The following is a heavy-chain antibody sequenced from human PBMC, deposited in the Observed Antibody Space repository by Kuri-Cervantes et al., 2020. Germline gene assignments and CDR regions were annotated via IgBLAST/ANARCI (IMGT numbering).Heavy chain of an antibody. CDR1: GYSISSGYY. D-gene: IGHD3-10*01. Sequence: ESLKISCTVSGYSISSGYYWGWIRQPPGKELEWIGNIYHSGSAYYNPSLKSRVTISVDTSKNQFSLKLSSVTAADTAVYYCARLRFGELLSFDSWGQGTLVTVSS. J-gene: IGHJ4*02. V-gene: IGHV4-38-2*02. CDR3: ARLRFGELLSFDS. CDR2: IYHSGSA.